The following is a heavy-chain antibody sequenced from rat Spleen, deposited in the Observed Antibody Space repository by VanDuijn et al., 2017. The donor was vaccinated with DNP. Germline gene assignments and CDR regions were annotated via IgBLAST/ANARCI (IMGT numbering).Heavy chain of an antibody. CDR3: ARGGRVSYWYFDF. J-gene: IGHJ1*01. CDR2: ISYDGSST. CDR1: GFTFSSFP. D-gene: IGHD1-11*01. Sequence: EVQVVESGGGLVRPGMSMKLSCNASGFTFSSFPMTWVRQAPKKGLEWVATISYDGSSTYYRDSVKGRFTISRDNAKSTLYLQMDSLRSEDTATYYCARGGRVSYWYFDFWGPGTMVTVSS. V-gene: IGHV5-7*01.